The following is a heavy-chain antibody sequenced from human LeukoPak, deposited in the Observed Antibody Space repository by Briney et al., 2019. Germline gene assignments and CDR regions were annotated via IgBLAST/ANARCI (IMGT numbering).Heavy chain of an antibody. CDR1: GYTFTSYG. CDR3: ARDLRVQKDPAYSSSMYYFDY. J-gene: IGHJ4*02. D-gene: IGHD6-13*01. CDR2: ISAYSGNT. V-gene: IGHV1-18*01. Sequence: ASVKVSCKASGYTFTSYGISWVRQAPGQGLERMGWISAYSGNTNYAQKLQGRVTMTTDTSTSTAYMELRSLRSDDTAVYYCARDLRVQKDPAYSSSMYYFDYWGEGTLVSVSS.